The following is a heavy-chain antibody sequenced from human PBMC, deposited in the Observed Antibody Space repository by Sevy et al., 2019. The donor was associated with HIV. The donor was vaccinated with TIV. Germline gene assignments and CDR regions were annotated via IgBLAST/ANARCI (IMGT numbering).Heavy chain of an antibody. J-gene: IGHJ4*02. CDR2: IRSKAYGGTT. CDR1: GFTFGDYA. V-gene: IGHV3-49*04. CDR3: TSRSERRVEWSPTKFDC. Sequence: GGSLRLSCTASGFTFGDYAMSWVRQAPGKGLEWVGFIRSKAYGGTTEYAASVKGRFTISRDDSKSIAYLQMNSLKTEDTAVYYCTSRSERRVEWSPTKFDCLGQGTLVTVSS. D-gene: IGHD3-3*01.